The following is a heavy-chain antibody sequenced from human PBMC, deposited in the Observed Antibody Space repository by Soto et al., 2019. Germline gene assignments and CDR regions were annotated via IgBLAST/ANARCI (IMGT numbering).Heavy chain of an antibody. Sequence: EVQLVESGGGLVQPGRSLRLSCAASGFSFDENAMHWVRQGPGKGLEWVSGISWKSGRVGYGDSVKGGFTISRDNAKNTLYLQMNSLRAEDTALYYCAKDPRPSGWSEECYGAFDIWGQGTMVTVSS. CDR2: ISWKSGRV. CDR1: GFSFDENA. CDR3: AKDPRPSGWSEECYGAFDI. D-gene: IGHD6-19*01. V-gene: IGHV3-9*01. J-gene: IGHJ3*02.